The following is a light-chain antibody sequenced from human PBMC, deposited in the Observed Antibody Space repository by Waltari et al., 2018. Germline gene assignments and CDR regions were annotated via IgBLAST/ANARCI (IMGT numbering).Light chain of an antibody. V-gene: IGKV3-11*01. J-gene: IGKJ4*01. CDR1: QSVSTF. Sequence: EVVLTQSPATLSLSPGERATLSCRASQSVSTFLAWYQQKSGQAPRILIYHASNRAPGIPARFSGSGSGTDFTLTISTVEPEDFAVYYCQQRANWPPLTFGGGTKVEIK. CDR3: QQRANWPPLT. CDR2: HAS.